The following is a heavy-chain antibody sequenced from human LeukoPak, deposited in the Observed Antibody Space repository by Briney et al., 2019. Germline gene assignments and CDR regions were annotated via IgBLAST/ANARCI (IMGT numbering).Heavy chain of an antibody. CDR2: ISYDGSNK. Sequence: GGSLRLSCAASGFTFSSYGMHWVRQAPGKGLEWVAVISYDGSNKYYADSVKGRFTISRDNSKNTLYLQMNSLRAEDTAVYYCAKADLGHYYDSSGYYPPLYFDYWGQGTLVTVSS. V-gene: IGHV3-30*18. CDR1: GFTFSSYG. J-gene: IGHJ4*02. CDR3: AKADLGHYYDSSGYYPPLYFDY. D-gene: IGHD3-22*01.